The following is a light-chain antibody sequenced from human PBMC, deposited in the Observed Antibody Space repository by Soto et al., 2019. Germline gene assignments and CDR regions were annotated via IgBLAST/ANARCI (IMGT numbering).Light chain of an antibody. J-gene: IGLJ2*01. Sequence: QSVLPQPPSVSGAPGQRVTISCTGSSSNIGAGYDVHWYQPLPGRAPNLLIYGNTNRPSGVPDRFSGSKSGTSASLAITGLQAEDEADYYCLSFDSSLSVVFGGGTKLTVL. CDR1: SSNIGAGYD. CDR3: LSFDSSLSVV. V-gene: IGLV1-40*01. CDR2: GNT.